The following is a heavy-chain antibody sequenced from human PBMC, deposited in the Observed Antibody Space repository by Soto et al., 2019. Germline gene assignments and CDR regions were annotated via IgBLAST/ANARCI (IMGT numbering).Heavy chain of an antibody. CDR3: ARDGVVAATPGLYGMDV. CDR1: GFTFSDHY. V-gene: IGHV3-72*01. D-gene: IGHD2-15*01. Sequence: LRLSCAASGFTFSDHYMDWVRQAPGKGLEWVGRTRNKANSYTTEYYADSVKGRFTISRDNSKNTLYLQMNSLRAEDTAVYYCARDGVVAATPGLYGMDVWGQGTTVTVSS. CDR2: TRNKANSYTT. J-gene: IGHJ6*02.